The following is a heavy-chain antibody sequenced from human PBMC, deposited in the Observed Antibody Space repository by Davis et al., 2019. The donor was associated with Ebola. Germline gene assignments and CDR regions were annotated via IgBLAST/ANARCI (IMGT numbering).Heavy chain of an antibody. CDR3: ARGRYGSGSYGEGMDV. J-gene: IGHJ6*02. CDR1: GGSISSSNW. D-gene: IGHD3-10*01. V-gene: IGHV4-4*02. Sequence: MPSETLSLTCAVSGGSISSSNWWSWVRQPPGKGLEWIGEIYHSGSTNYNPSLKSRVTISVDTSKNQFSLKLSSVTAADTAVYYCARGRYGSGSYGEGMDVWGQGTTVTVSS. CDR2: IYHSGST.